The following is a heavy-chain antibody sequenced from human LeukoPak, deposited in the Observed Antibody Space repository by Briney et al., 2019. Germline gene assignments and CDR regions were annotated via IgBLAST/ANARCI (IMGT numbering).Heavy chain of an antibody. CDR1: GFTFSNYG. J-gene: IGHJ4*02. CDR3: ARSTYSSSSYYFDY. D-gene: IGHD6-13*01. CDR2: IWSDGINK. V-gene: IGHV3-33*01. Sequence: GGSLRLSCAASGFTFSNYGIHWVRQAPGKGLEGVAVIWSDGINKYYVDSVKGRFTISRDNSKNTLYLQMNSLRADDTAVYYCARSTYSSSSYYFDYWGREAWSPSPQ.